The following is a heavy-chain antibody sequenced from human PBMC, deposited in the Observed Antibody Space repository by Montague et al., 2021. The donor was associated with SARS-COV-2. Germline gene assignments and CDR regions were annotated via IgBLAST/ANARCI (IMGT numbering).Heavy chain of an antibody. CDR3: ARDLAVVAATPFDY. CDR1: GFTFSSYA. Sequence: SLRLSCAASGFTFSSYAMHWVRQAPGKGLEWVAVISYDGSNKYYADSVKGRFTISRDNSKNTLYLQMNSLRAEDTAVYYCARDLAVVAATPFDYWGQGTLVPVSP. V-gene: IGHV3-30*04. CDR2: ISYDGSNK. D-gene: IGHD2-15*01. J-gene: IGHJ4*02.